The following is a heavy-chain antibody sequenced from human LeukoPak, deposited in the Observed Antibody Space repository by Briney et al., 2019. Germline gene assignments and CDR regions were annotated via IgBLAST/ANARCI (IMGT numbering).Heavy chain of an antibody. CDR1: GFSFSSYA. Sequence: GGSLRLSCAASGFSFSSYAMHWVRQAPGKGLEWVAFISYDGTNKNYADSVKGRFTISRDNSQNTLYLQMNSQRAEDTAVYYCARDRIEQLVGLGLDRFDPWGQGALVTVSS. D-gene: IGHD6-13*01. CDR3: ARDRIEQLVGLGLDRFDP. J-gene: IGHJ5*02. CDR2: ISYDGTNK. V-gene: IGHV3-30*04.